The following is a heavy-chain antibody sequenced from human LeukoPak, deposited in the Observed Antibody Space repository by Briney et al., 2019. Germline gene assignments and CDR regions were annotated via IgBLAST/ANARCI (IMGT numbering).Heavy chain of an antibody. CDR1: GGSISSGGHS. J-gene: IGHJ3*02. V-gene: IGHV4-31*03. CDR3: ATGLTTKFLDAFDI. CDR2: IYYTGST. D-gene: IGHD4-17*01. Sequence: PSQTLSLTCTVSGGSISSGGHSWSWLRQHPGKGLEWIGYIYYTGSTYYNPSLKSRVTISVDTSKNQFSLRLSSVTAADTAVYYCATGLTTKFLDAFDIWGQGTMVTVSS.